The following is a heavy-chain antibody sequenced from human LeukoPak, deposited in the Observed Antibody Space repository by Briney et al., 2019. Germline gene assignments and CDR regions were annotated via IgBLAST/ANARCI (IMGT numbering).Heavy chain of an antibody. Sequence: GGSLRLSCAASGFTFSTFAMNWVRQAPGKGLEWVSAISGSGDSTYFGDSVKGRFTISRDNSKNTLYLQMNSLRAEDTAVYYCARDFDFWSGYSDYWGQGTLVTVSS. CDR3: ARDFDFWSGYSDY. D-gene: IGHD3-3*01. J-gene: IGHJ4*02. CDR1: GFTFSTFA. V-gene: IGHV3-23*01. CDR2: ISGSGDST.